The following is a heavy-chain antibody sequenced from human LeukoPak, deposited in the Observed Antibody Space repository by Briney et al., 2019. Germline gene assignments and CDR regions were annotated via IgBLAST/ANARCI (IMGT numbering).Heavy chain of an antibody. CDR2: IWYDGSDK. D-gene: IGHD6-19*01. Sequence: PGRSLRLTCAASGFSFGGYGMHWVRQAPGKGLEWVAVIWYDGSDKYFGDSVKGRLVVSRDNSENRLYVQMNGLRAGDTAVYYCARACSSGSGFETFVIWGQGTTVTVCS. CDR3: ARACSSGSGFETFVI. J-gene: IGHJ3*02. CDR1: GFSFGGYG. V-gene: IGHV3-33*01.